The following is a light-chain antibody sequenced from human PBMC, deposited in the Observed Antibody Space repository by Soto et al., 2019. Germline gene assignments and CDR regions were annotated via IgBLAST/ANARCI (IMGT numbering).Light chain of an antibody. CDR3: QQRSNWPPVT. Sequence: FPQSPAPLSLSPGEIATLSCRASQSVSSYLAWYQQKPGQAPRLLIYDASNRATGIPARFSGSGSGTDFTLTISSLEPEDFAVYYCQQRSNWPPVTFGGGTKVDIK. CDR2: DAS. J-gene: IGKJ4*01. CDR1: QSVSSY. V-gene: IGKV3-11*01.